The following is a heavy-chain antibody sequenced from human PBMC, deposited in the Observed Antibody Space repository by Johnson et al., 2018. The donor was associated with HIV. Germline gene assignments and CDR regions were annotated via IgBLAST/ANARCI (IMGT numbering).Heavy chain of an antibody. CDR2: VKSKTDGGTT. V-gene: IGHV3-15*01. Sequence: VQLVESGGGLVKPGGSLRLSCAASGFTFSDAWMNWVRQAPGKELEWVGRVKSKTDGGTTDYVAPVKGRFNISRDGSKNTLYLQMHSLKNEDTAIYYCTTGLYWNDAFDIWGQGTMVTVSS. J-gene: IGHJ3*02. CDR3: TTGLYWNDAFDI. D-gene: IGHD1-1*01. CDR1: GFTFSDAW.